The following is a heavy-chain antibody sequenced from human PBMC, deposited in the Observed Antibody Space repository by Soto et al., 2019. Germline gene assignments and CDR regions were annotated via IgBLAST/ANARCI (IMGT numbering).Heavy chain of an antibody. V-gene: IGHV1-69*12. D-gene: IGHD2-15*01. CDR2: IIPIFGTA. CDR1: GGTFSSYA. J-gene: IGHJ4*02. Sequence: QVQLVQSGAEVKKPGSSVKVSCKASGGTFSSYAISWVRQAPGQGLEWMGGIIPIFGTANYAQKFHGRVTITADESTSTDYMELSSLRSEDTAVYYCARADCSGGSCTRKHFDYWVQGSLVSVSS. CDR3: ARADCSGGSCTRKHFDY.